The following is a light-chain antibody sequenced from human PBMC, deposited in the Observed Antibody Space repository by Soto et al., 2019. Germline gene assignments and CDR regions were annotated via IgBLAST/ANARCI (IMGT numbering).Light chain of an antibody. CDR1: QDITNY. J-gene: IGKJ5*01. V-gene: IGKV1-33*01. Sequence: DIQMTQSPSSLSASVGDRVTIICQASQDITNYLNWYQQKAGKAPKLLIYDASNLETGVPSRFSGSGSGTHFSFTISCLQPEDIATYYCQQFDNVPFTFGQGTRLEMK. CDR3: QQFDNVPFT. CDR2: DAS.